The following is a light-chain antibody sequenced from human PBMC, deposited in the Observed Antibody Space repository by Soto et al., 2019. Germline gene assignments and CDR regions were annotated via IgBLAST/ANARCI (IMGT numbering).Light chain of an antibody. CDR2: GAS. V-gene: IGKV3-20*01. J-gene: IGKJ4*01. CDR1: QTVSSNF. CDR3: QQYGSSPLT. Sequence: EIVLTQSPGTLSLSPGERATLSCRASQTVSSNFLAWFQQKPGQAPRFVIYGASSRATGIPDRFSGSGSGTDCTLTINRMEPEDFAVYYCQQYGSSPLTFGGGTKVEIK.